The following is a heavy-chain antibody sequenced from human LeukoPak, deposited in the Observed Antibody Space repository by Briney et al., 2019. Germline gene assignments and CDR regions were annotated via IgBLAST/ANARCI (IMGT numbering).Heavy chain of an antibody. V-gene: IGHV3-23*01. J-gene: IGHJ4*02. CDR3: AKDSVRSGGWFYFDN. CDR2: ISASGSNT. CDR1: GFTFSSLD. D-gene: IGHD6-19*01. Sequence: GGSLRLSCAASGFTFSSLDMAWARQAPGKGLEWVSGISASGSNTFYADSVKSRFTISRDNSKNTLYLQMSSLRVEDTAIYYCAKDSVRSGGWFYFDNWGQGTLVSVSS.